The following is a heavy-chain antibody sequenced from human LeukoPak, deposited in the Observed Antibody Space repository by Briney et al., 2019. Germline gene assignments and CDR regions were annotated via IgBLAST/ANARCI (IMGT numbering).Heavy chain of an antibody. CDR3: ARYDYYDSSGYKIAEYFQH. J-gene: IGHJ1*01. D-gene: IGHD3-22*01. CDR1: GFTFSSYW. Sequence: SGRSLRLSCAASGFTFSSYWMHWVRQAPGKGLVWVSRINSDGSSTSYADSVKGRFTISRDNAKNTLYLQMNSLRAEDTAVYYCARYDYYDSSGYKIAEYFQHWGQGTLVTVSS. V-gene: IGHV3-74*01. CDR2: INSDGSST.